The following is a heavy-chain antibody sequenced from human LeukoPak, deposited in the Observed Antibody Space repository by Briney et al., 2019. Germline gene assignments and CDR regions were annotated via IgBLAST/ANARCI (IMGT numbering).Heavy chain of an antibody. CDR2: ISYDGSNK. CDR3: ARDLRGIQLLHYFDY. CDR1: GFTFSSYA. J-gene: IGHJ4*02. V-gene: IGHV3-30-3*01. Sequence: GGSLRLSCAASGFTFSSYAVHWVRQAPGKGLEWVAVISYDGSNKYYADSVKGRFTISRDNSKNTLYLQMNSLRAEDTAVYYCARDLRGIQLLHYFDYWGQGTLVTVSS. D-gene: IGHD5-18*01.